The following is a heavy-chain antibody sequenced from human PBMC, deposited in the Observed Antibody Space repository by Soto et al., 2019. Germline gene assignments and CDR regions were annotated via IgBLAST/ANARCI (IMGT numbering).Heavy chain of an antibody. CDR2: IYYSGTT. CDR1: GGSISSGDHY. J-gene: IGHJ3*02. CDR3: VRFYGNAFDI. Sequence: SETLSLTCTVSGGSISSGDHYWGWIRQPPGKGLSWIGNIYYSGTTDYNPSLKSRVSVSTDTSRNQLSLTLSSVTAADTAVYYCVRFYGNAFDIWGPGTLVTVSS. V-gene: IGHV4-39*01. D-gene: IGHD3-10*01.